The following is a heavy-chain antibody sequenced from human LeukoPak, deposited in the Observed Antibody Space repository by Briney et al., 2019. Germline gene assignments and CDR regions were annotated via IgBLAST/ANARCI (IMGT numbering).Heavy chain of an antibody. CDR1: GFTFSSYA. D-gene: IGHD5-18*01. Sequence: GGSLRLSCAASGFTFSSYAMSWVRQAPGKGLEWVSAISGSGGSTYYADSAKGRFTIPRDNSKNTLYLQMNSLRAEDTAVYYCAAQRGYSYGYDAFDIWGQGTMVTVSS. J-gene: IGHJ3*02. V-gene: IGHV3-23*01. CDR3: AAQRGYSYGYDAFDI. CDR2: ISGSGGST.